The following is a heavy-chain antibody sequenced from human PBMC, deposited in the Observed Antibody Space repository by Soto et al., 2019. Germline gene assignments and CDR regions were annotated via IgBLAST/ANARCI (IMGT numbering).Heavy chain of an antibody. D-gene: IGHD6-6*01. V-gene: IGHV4-38-2*02. CDR3: ARDMYSSSSEWFDP. CDR1: GYSISSGYY. Sequence: SETLSLTCAVSGYSISSGYYWGWIRQPPGKGLEWIGSIYHSGSTYYNPSLKSRVTISVDTSKNQLSLKLSSVTAEDTAVYYCARDMYSSSSEWFDPWGQGNLVTVSS. J-gene: IGHJ5*02. CDR2: IYHSGST.